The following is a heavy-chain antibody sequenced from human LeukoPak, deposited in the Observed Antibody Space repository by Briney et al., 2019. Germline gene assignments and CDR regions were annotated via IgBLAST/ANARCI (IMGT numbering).Heavy chain of an antibody. CDR2: ISGSGGST. D-gene: IGHD3-22*01. J-gene: IGHJ4*02. CDR3: ARAALYYYDSSGYRPFDY. CDR1: GFTFSSYA. Sequence: PGGSLRLSCAASGFTFSSYAMSWVRQAPGKGLEWVSAISGSGGSTYYADSVKGRFTISRDNAKNTLYLQMNSLRAEDTAVYCCARAALYYYDSSGYRPFDYWGQGTLVTVSS. V-gene: IGHV3-23*01.